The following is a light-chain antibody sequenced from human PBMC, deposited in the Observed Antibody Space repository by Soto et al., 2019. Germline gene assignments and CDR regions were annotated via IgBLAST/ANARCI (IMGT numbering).Light chain of an antibody. Sequence: QLVLTQSPSASASLGASVKLTCTLSSGHSRYAIAWHQQQPEKGPRYVMKVNSDGSHNKGDGIPDRFSGSRSGAERYLTISSLQSEDEADYYCQTWGTGIRVFGTGTKLTVL. CDR1: SGHSRYA. V-gene: IGLV4-69*01. CDR2: VNSDGSH. CDR3: QTWGTGIRV. J-gene: IGLJ1*01.